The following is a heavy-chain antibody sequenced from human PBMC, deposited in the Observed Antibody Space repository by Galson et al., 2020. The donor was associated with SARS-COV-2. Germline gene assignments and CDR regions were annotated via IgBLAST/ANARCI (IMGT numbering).Heavy chain of an antibody. J-gene: IGHJ6*02. Sequence: GESLKISCAASGFTVTNTYMSWVRQAPGRGLEWVALLYSGGTTSYTDSVKGRFTISRDNSKNTLYLQMNSLRVEDSAVYYCARDPYSGGWTNYYYFAMDIWGQGTTVTVSS. CDR2: LYSGGTT. CDR1: GFTVTNTY. V-gene: IGHV3-53*01. D-gene: IGHD6-19*01. CDR3: ARDPYSGGWTNYYYFAMDI.